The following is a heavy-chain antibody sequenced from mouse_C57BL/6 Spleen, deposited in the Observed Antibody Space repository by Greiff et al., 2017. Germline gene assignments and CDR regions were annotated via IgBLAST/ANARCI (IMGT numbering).Heavy chain of an antibody. J-gene: IGHJ4*01. CDR3: ARGATGSAMDY. Sequence: EVQLMESGPELVKPGDSVKISCKASGSSFTGYFMNWVMQSHGKSLEWILRLNPYNGVPFYNQKFKGKATLTVDKSSSTAHMELRSLTSEDSAVYYCARGATGSAMDYWGQGTSVTVSS. V-gene: IGHV1-20*01. CDR1: GSSFTGYF. CDR2: LNPYNGVP.